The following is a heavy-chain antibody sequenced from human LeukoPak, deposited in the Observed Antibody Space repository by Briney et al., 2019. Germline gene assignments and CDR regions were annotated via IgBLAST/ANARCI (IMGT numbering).Heavy chain of an antibody. CDR3: AKDTGTTTIGWFDP. V-gene: IGHV3-23*01. CDR1: GFTFSNFA. D-gene: IGHD1-1*01. J-gene: IGHJ5*02. Sequence: PGGSLRLSCAASGFTFSNFAVTWVRQAPGKGLEWVSSISGSGDRTYYADSVKGRFTISGDNFKNTLYLQMISLTADDTAVYFCAKDTGTTTIGWFDPWGQGTQVTVSS. CDR2: ISGSGDRT.